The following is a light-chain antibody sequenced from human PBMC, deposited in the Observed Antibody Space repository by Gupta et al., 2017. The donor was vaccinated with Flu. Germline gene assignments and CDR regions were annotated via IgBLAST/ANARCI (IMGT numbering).Light chain of an antibody. V-gene: IGLV1-51*02. CDR1: SSNIGNNY. CDR2: END. J-gene: IGLJ3*02. CDR3: GTWDSSLSTVV. Sequence: VTISCVGSSSNIGNNYVSWYQQFPGTAPKLLIYENDRRPSELPDRFSGSKSGKSATLDITGLQTGDEADYYCGTWDSSLSTVVFGGGTKLTVL.